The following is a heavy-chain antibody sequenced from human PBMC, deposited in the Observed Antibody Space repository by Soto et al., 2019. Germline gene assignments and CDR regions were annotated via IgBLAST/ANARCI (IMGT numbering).Heavy chain of an antibody. J-gene: IGHJ4*02. Sequence: QVQLVESGGGVVQPGRSLRLSCAASGFTFSSYAMHWVRQAPGKGLEWVAVISYDGSNKYYADSVKGRFTISRDNSKNTLYLQMNSLRAEDTAVYYCARDPFALVGVAPSTRGFFDYWGQGTLVTVSS. V-gene: IGHV3-30-3*01. D-gene: IGHD3-3*01. CDR1: GFTFSSYA. CDR2: ISYDGSNK. CDR3: ARDPFALVGVAPSTRGFFDY.